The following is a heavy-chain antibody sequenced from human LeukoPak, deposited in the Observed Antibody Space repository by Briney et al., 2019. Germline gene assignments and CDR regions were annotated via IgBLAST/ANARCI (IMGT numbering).Heavy chain of an antibody. Sequence: GASVKVSCKASGYTFTSYAISWVRQAPGQGLEWMGGIIPIFGTANYAQKFQGRVTITADESTSTAYMELSSLRSEDTAVYYCARIGQLVDLYYYYMDVWGKGTTVTVSS. CDR2: IIPIFGTA. D-gene: IGHD6-6*01. J-gene: IGHJ6*03. V-gene: IGHV1-69*13. CDR1: GYTFTSYA. CDR3: ARIGQLVDLYYYYMDV.